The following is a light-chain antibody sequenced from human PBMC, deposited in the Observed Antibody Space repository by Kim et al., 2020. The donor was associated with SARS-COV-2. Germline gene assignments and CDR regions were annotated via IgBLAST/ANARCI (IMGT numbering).Light chain of an antibody. V-gene: IGKV1-39*01. J-gene: IGKJ5*01. CDR1: RDIGNF. CDR3: QQSHSLPMT. CDR2: HSW. Sequence: DILMTQSPSSLSASLGDSVIITCRASRDIGNFLSWFQQRSPGTAPKLLLSHSWELHSGVPSRFSGGGSETEFTLTITNLQPEDFSTYFCQQSHSLPMTFGHGTRLEIK.